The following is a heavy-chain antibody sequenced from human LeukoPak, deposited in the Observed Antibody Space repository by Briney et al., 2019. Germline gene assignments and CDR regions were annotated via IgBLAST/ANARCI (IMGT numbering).Heavy chain of an antibody. J-gene: IGHJ5*02. CDR1: GGSFISHY. V-gene: IGHV4-59*11. Sequence: SETLSLTCTVPGGSFISHYWSWIRQPPGKGLEWIGYIHYSGNTKCNPSLKSRVSMSVDTSKNQFSLRLSSVTAADTAVYYCTRGVAAAGSYNWFDPWGQGTLVTVSS. CDR3: TRGVAAAGSYNWFDP. D-gene: IGHD6-13*01. CDR2: IHYSGNT.